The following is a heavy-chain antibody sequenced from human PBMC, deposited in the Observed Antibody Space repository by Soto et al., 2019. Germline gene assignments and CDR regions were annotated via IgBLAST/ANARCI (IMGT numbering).Heavy chain of an antibody. CDR3: ARGLGGGYYDSSGNYPDGY. CDR2: IIPIFGTA. V-gene: IGHV1-69*13. D-gene: IGHD3-22*01. J-gene: IGHJ4*02. CDR1: GGAFSSFA. Sequence: SVKVSCKASGGAFSSFAINWVRQAPGQGLEWMGGIIPIFGTANYAQKFQGRVTITADESTSTAYMELSSLRSEDTAVYYCARGLGGGYYDSSGNYPDGYWGQGTLVTVSS.